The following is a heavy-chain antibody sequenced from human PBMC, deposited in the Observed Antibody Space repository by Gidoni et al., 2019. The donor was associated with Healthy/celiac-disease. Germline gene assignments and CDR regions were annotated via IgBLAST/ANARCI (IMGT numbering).Heavy chain of an antibody. Sequence: EVQLVESGGGLVQPGGSLRLSCAASGFTFSSYSMNWVRQAPGKGLEWVSYISSSSSTIYYADSVKGRFTISRDNAKNSLYLQMNSLRDEDTAVYYCARENLNVVPLLYGMDVWGQGTTVTVSS. CDR1: GFTFSSYS. CDR3: ARENLNVVPLLYGMDV. D-gene: IGHD2-15*01. CDR2: ISSSSSTI. J-gene: IGHJ6*02. V-gene: IGHV3-48*02.